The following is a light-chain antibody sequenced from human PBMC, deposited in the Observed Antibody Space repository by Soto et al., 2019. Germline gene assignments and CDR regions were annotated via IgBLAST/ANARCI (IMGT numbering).Light chain of an antibody. CDR2: GAS. CDR3: QQSFSTPLFT. V-gene: IGKV1-39*01. Sequence: DIQMTQSPSSLSASVGDRVTITCRASQSISRYLNWYQQKPGKAPKILIYGASTLQSGVPSRFSGSGSGTDFTLTISSLQPEDFATYYCQQSFSTPLFTFGPGTKVDIK. CDR1: QSISRY. J-gene: IGKJ3*01.